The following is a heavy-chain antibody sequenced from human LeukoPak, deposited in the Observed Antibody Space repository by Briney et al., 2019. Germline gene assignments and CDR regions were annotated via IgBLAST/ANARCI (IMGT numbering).Heavy chain of an antibody. CDR2: IYHSGST. J-gene: IGHJ6*03. D-gene: IGHD2-2*01. CDR3: ARDSAATYYYYMDV. CDR1: GYSISSGYY. Sequence: PSETLSLTCTVSGYSISSGYYWGWIRQPPGKGLDWIGSIYHSGSTYYNPSLKSRVTISVDTSKNQFSLKLSSVTAADTAVYYCARDSAATYYYYMDVWGKGTTVTVSS. V-gene: IGHV4-38-2*02.